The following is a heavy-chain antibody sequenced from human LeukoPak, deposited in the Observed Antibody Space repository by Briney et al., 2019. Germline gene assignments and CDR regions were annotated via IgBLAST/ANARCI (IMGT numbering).Heavy chain of an antibody. D-gene: IGHD3-16*01. J-gene: IGHJ6*03. CDR2: IIPIFGTA. V-gene: IGHV1-69*13. Sequence: ASVKVSCKASGGTFSSYDIRWVRQAPGQGLEWMGGIIPIFGTANYARKFQGRVTITADESTTTAYMELSSLRSEDTAVYYCARETSQKGAHYMDVWGKGTTVTISS. CDR3: ARETSQKGAHYMDV. CDR1: GGTFSSYD.